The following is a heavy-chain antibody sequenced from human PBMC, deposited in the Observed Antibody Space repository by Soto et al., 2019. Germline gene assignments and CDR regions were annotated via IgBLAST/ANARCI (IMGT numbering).Heavy chain of an antibody. CDR1: GFSLSTSGVG. V-gene: IGHV2-5*01. J-gene: IGHJ4*02. D-gene: IGHD3-9*01. Sequence: SGPTLVNPTQTLTLTCTFSGFSLSTSGVGVGWIRQPPGKALEWLAFIYWNDDNRYSPSLKSRLTITKDTSKNHVFLTMTNMDPVDTATYYCAHSGSYYDILTGYSRHFDYWGQGTLVTVSS. CDR3: AHSGSYYDILTGYSRHFDY. CDR2: IYWNDDN.